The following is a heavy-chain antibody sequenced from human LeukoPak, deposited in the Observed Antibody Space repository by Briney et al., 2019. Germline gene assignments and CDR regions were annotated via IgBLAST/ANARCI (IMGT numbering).Heavy chain of an antibody. J-gene: IGHJ6*03. Sequence: KAGGSLRLSCAASGFTFSSYWMSWVRQAPGKGLEWVSSISSSSRSYIYYADSVKGRFTISRDNAKNSLYLQMNSLRAEDTAVYYCATEHSGYDFPGRDYYYMDVWGKGTTVTVSS. D-gene: IGHD5-12*01. CDR3: ATEHSGYDFPGRDYYYMDV. CDR1: GFTFSSYW. CDR2: ISSSSRSYI. V-gene: IGHV3-21*01.